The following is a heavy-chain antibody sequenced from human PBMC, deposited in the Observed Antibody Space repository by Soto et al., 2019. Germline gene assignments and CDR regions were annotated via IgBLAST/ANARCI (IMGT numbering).Heavy chain of an antibody. J-gene: IGHJ5*02. V-gene: IGHV4-39*01. D-gene: IGHD2-2*01. CDR3: ATLTTSWSFDL. CDR1: GGSISSSSYY. CDR2: IYYSGST. Sequence: PSETLSLTCTVSGGSISSSSYYWGWIRQPPGKGLEWVGSIYYSGSTYYNPSLTTRVTISVDTSKNQFSLNLNFVTAADTAVYYGATLTTSWSFDLWGQGTLVTASP.